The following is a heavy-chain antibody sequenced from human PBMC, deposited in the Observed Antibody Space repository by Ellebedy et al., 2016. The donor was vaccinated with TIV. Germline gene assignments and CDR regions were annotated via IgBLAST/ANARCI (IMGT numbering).Heavy chain of an antibody. D-gene: IGHD2-2*01. V-gene: IGHV3-74*01. CDR3: ARGGVTAAMDV. J-gene: IGHJ6*02. CDR1: GFTFSNYW. CDR2: MNSDGSTI. Sequence: GESLKISCAASGFTFSNYWMHWVRQAPGEGLVWVSQMNSDGSTIRNADSVKGRFTISRDNAKNTLYLQMNSLRAEDTAVYYCARGGVTAAMDVWGQGATVTVS.